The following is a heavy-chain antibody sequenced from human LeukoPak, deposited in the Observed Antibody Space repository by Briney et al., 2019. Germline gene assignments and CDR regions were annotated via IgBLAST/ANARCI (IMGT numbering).Heavy chain of an antibody. J-gene: IGHJ4*02. CDR2: ISGSGGST. CDR3: AKPPNYDSSGYYYSTLSYYFDY. CDR1: GFTFSSYA. Sequence: GSLRLSCAASGFTFSSYAMSWVRQAPGKGLEWVSAISGSGGSTYYADSVKGRFTISRDNSKNTLYLQMNSLRAEDTAVYYCAKPPNYDSSGYYYSTLSYYFDYWGQGTLVTVSS. V-gene: IGHV3-23*01. D-gene: IGHD3-22*01.